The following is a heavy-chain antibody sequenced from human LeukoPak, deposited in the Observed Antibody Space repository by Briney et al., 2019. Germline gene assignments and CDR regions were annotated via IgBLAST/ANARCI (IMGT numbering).Heavy chain of an antibody. V-gene: IGHV3-7*01. D-gene: IGHD3-22*01. Sequence: GGSLRLSCAASGFTFSSYWMGWVRQAPGKGLEWVANIKQDGSEKYYVDSVKGRFTISRDNAKNSLYLQMNSLRAEDTAVYYCAREPDYDSSGYYSDYWGQGTLVTVSS. CDR3: AREPDYDSSGYYSDY. CDR2: IKQDGSEK. J-gene: IGHJ4*02. CDR1: GFTFSSYW.